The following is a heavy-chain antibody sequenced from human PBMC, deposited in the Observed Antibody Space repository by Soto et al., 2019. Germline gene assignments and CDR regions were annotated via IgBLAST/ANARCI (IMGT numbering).Heavy chain of an antibody. D-gene: IGHD1-1*01. CDR3: ARDTRTARNGFDP. CDR1: GFTFSSYI. CDR2: ISSSSSYI. V-gene: IGHV3-21*01. Sequence: WGSLRPSCAASGFTFSSYIMNLVRQAPGKGLEWVSSISSSSSYIYYADSVKGRFTISRDNAKNSLYLQMNSLRAEDTAVYYGARDTRTARNGFDPWGQGTLVPGSS. J-gene: IGHJ5*02.